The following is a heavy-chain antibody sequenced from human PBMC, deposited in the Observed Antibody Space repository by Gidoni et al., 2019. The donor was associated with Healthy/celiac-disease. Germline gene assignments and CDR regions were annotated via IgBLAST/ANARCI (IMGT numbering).Heavy chain of an antibody. CDR1: GVTFSSHG. Sequence: QVQLVESGGGVVQPGRSLRLSCAAAGVTFSSHGMHWVRQAPGKGLEWVAVISYDGSNNSYAASVKGRFTISRDNSKNPLYLQMNSLRAEDTAVYYCAKPYDILTGYYKGTPDYWGQGTLVTVSS. V-gene: IGHV3-30*18. D-gene: IGHD3-9*01. CDR3: AKPYDILTGYYKGTPDY. CDR2: ISYDGSNN. J-gene: IGHJ4*02.